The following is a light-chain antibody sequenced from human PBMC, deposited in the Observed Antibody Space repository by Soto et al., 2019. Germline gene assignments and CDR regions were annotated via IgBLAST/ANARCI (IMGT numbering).Light chain of an antibody. CDR2: DTS. CDR3: HQYSNTFRT. Sequence: EMVLTRSPATLSLSPVERATLSCMASQSVSNKLAWYQQKPGQAPRLLIYDTSTRATGVPARFSGSGSGTEFTLTISNLQAEDSAVYHCHQYSNTFRTFGQGTKVDIK. CDR1: QSVSNK. V-gene: IGKV3-15*01. J-gene: IGKJ1*01.